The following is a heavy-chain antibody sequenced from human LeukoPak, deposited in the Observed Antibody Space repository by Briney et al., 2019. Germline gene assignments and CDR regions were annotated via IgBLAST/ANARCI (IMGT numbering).Heavy chain of an antibody. V-gene: IGHV3-48*03. CDR1: RFTFSTYE. CDR2: ISSGGETI. J-gene: IGHJ6*02. CDR3: ARFGHSFGAAGMDV. D-gene: IGHD3/OR15-3a*01. Sequence: GGSLRLSCAASRFTFSTYEMNWVRQAPGRGLEWVSYISSGGETIYYADSVRGRFTISRDNAKNSLYLQMNSLRAEDTAVYFCARFGHSFGAAGMDVWGQGTTVTVSS.